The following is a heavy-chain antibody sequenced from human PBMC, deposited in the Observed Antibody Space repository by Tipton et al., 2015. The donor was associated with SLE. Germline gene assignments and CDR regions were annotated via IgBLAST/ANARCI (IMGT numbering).Heavy chain of an antibody. CDR3: ARAILGYYFDY. V-gene: IGHV3-20*04. CDR1: GFTFDDYG. J-gene: IGHJ4*02. Sequence: SLRLSCAASGFTFDDYGMSWVRQAPGKGLEWVSGINWNGGSTGYADSVKGRFIISRDNAKNSLYLQLNSLRAEDTAVYYCARAILGYYFDYWGQGTLVTVSS. D-gene: IGHD2-15*01. CDR2: INWNGGST.